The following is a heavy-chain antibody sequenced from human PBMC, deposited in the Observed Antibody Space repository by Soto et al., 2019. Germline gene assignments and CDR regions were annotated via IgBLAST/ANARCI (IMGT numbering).Heavy chain of an antibody. Sequence: QVQLVESGGGVVQPGRSLRLSCAASGFTFSSYGMHWVRQAPGKGLEWVAVIWYDGSNKYYADSVKGRFTISRDNSKNTLYLQMNSLRAEDTAVYYCARDRNYYGSGTPYYYYMDVWGKGTTVTVSS. CDR1: GFTFSSYG. J-gene: IGHJ6*03. V-gene: IGHV3-33*01. CDR3: ARDRNYYGSGTPYYYYMDV. CDR2: IWYDGSNK. D-gene: IGHD3-10*01.